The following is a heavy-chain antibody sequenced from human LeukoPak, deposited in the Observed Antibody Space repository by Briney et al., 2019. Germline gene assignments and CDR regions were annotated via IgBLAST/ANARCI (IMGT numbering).Heavy chain of an antibody. D-gene: IGHD2-21*02. CDR1: RFTLRNYD. Sequence: PGGSLRLSCTASRFTLRNYDMSWVRQAPGKGLEWVSSISGSVGSTYYADSVKGRFTISRDNSKNTLYLQMNSLRADDTAAYYCAKASTNCGDDCYSAGYFEHWGQGTLVTVSS. CDR2: ISGSVGST. J-gene: IGHJ1*01. CDR3: AKASTNCGDDCYSAGYFEH. V-gene: IGHV3-23*01.